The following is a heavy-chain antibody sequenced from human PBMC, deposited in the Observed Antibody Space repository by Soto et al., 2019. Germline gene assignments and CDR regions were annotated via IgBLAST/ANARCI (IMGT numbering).Heavy chain of an antibody. V-gene: IGHV3-53*01. Sequence: GSLRLSCVGSGFDVTTNCMRWVRQAPGKGLECVSIVCTGGATHYADSVKGRFTISRDRSKNTVHLQMNNVRAEDTAVYYCVRDKRTISGIFPGYWGQGTQVTVPQ. J-gene: IGHJ4*02. CDR2: VCTGGAT. D-gene: IGHD1-1*01. CDR1: GFDVTTNC. CDR3: VRDKRTISGIFPGY.